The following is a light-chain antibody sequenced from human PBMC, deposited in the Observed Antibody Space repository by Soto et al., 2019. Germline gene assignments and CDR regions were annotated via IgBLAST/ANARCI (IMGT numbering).Light chain of an antibody. CDR2: RDN. Sequence: QSVLTQPPSVSGTPGQRVTISCSGGISNIATNYVHWFQQLPGTAPKVLSNRDNQRPSGVPDRFSGSKSGTSASLAISGLRAEDEAEDYGAAWDDTVRSYVFGTGTKLTVL. CDR3: AAWDDTVRSYV. J-gene: IGLJ1*01. CDR1: ISNIATNY. V-gene: IGLV1-47*01.